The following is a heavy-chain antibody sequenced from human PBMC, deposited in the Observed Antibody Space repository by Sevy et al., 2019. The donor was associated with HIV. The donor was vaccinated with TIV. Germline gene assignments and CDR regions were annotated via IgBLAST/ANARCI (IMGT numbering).Heavy chain of an antibody. CDR1: GSTFSRYV. CDR2: IIPIFGPA. CDR3: ATGITGTTRPYFDY. D-gene: IGHD1-7*01. Sequence: ASVKVSCKASGSTFSRYVISWVRQAPGQGLEWMGGIIPIFGPANYAQKFQGRVAITADESTSTAYMELTSLRSEDTAVHYCATGITGTTRPYFDYWGQGALVTVSS. V-gene: IGHV1-69*13. J-gene: IGHJ4*02.